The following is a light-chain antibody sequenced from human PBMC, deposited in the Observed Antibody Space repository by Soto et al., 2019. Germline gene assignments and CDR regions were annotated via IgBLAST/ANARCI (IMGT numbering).Light chain of an antibody. CDR2: RNN. Sequence: QSVLTQPPSASGTPGQRVTISCSGSSSNIGSNSVYWYQQLPGTAPKLLIYRNNQRPSGVPDRFSGSKSGTSASLALSGLRYEDEADYDCAAWDDSLSEVFGGGTKLTVL. CDR3: AAWDDSLSEV. V-gene: IGLV1-47*01. J-gene: IGLJ3*02. CDR1: SSNIGSNS.